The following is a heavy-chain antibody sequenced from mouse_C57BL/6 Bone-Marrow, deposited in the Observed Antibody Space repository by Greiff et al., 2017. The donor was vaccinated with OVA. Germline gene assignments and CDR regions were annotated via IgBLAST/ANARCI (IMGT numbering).Heavy chain of an antibody. Sequence: VQVVESGAELARPGASVKLSCKASGYTFTSYGISWVKQRTGQGLEWIGEIYPRSGNTYYNEKFKGKATLTADKSSSTAYMELRSLTSEDSAVYFCARDYDYDALFDYWGQGTTLTVSS. D-gene: IGHD2-4*01. CDR1: GYTFTSYG. V-gene: IGHV1-81*01. CDR2: IYPRSGNT. J-gene: IGHJ2*01. CDR3: ARDYDYDALFDY.